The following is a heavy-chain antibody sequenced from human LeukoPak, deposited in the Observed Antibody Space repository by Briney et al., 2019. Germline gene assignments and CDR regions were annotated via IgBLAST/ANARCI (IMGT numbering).Heavy chain of an antibody. CDR2: IYSGGST. Sequence: PGGSLRLSCAASGFTVSSNYMSWVRQAPGKGLEWVSVIYSGGSTYYADSVKGRFTISRDNSKNTLYLQMNSLRAEDTAVYYCAREGASYGSGSPPFDYWGQGTLVTVSS. D-gene: IGHD3-10*01. CDR3: AREGASYGSGSPPFDY. V-gene: IGHV3-53*01. CDR1: GFTVSSNY. J-gene: IGHJ4*02.